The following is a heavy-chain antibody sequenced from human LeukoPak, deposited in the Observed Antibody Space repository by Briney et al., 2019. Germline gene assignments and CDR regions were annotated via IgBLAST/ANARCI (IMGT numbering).Heavy chain of an antibody. CDR3: ATDARGESSTGDLDY. V-gene: IGHV1-24*01. CDR2: FDPEDGET. CDR1: GYTLTELS. J-gene: IGHJ4*02. D-gene: IGHD3-16*02. Sequence: ASVKVSCKVSGYTLTELSMHWVRQAPGKGLEWMGGFDPEDGETIHAQKFQGRVTMTEDTPTDTAYMELSSLRSEDTAVYYCATDARGESSTGDLDYWGQGTPVTVSS.